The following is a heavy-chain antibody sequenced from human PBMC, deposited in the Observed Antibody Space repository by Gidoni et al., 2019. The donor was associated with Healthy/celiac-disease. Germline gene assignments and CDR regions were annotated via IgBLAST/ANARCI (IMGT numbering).Heavy chain of an antibody. CDR3: ARGHQWLVLGTLG. CDR1: GYTFTSYD. Sequence: QVQLVQPGAEVKKPGASVKVSCQASGYTFTSYDINWVRQATGQGLERMGWMNPNRDNTGYAQKFQGRVDMTRNTSISTAYMGLGSLRSEDTAVYYCARGHQWLVLGTLGWGQGTLVTVSS. CDR2: MNPNRDNT. V-gene: IGHV1-8*01. J-gene: IGHJ4*02. D-gene: IGHD6-19*01.